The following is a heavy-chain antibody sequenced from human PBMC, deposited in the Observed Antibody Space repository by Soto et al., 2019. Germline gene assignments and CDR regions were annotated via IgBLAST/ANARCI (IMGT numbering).Heavy chain of an antibody. V-gene: IGHV1-69*01. CDR3: ARAIVPRFKGFDP. J-gene: IGHJ5*02. Sequence: QVQLVQSGAEVKQPGSSVTVSCKASAGTFNNYAIAWVRQAPGQGLEWMGGIIPFFGSPKYSQKFQNRVTITVEESTSTSYMNLTGLRSDDTAVYYCARAIVPRFKGFDPWGQGTLVTVSS. CDR1: AGTFNNYA. D-gene: IGHD1-26*01. CDR2: IIPFFGSP.